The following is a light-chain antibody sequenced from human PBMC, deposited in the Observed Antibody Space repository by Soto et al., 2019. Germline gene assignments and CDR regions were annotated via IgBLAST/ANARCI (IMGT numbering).Light chain of an antibody. CDR3: QQSRSSLT. Sequence: EIVLTQSPGTLSLSPGETATLSCRASQSLTSGYLAWYQQRPCPSPRRLVSRATTRATGVPARFSGSGAGKDFTLTISSLEPEDSANYYCQQSRSSLTFGGGTKVDI. J-gene: IGKJ4*01. CDR2: RAT. V-gene: IGKV3-20*01. CDR1: QSLTSGY.